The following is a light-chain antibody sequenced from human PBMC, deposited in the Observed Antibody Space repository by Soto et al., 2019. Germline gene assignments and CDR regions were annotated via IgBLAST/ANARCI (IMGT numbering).Light chain of an antibody. Sequence: ETVMTQSPATLSVSPGERATLSCRASQSVSNNLAWYQQKPGQAPRLLIYGASTRATGIPARFSGSGSGTEFTLTISSLQSEDFAVYYCQQCDNWPRTFGQGTKVDIK. CDR1: QSVSNN. CDR2: GAS. J-gene: IGKJ1*01. CDR3: QQCDNWPRT. V-gene: IGKV3-15*01.